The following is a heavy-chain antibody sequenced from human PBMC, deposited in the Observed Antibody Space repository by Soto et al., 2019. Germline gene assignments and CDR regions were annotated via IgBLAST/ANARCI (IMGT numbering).Heavy chain of an antibody. D-gene: IGHD7-27*01. CDR3: ARHSKKTGDFDYYYGMDV. V-gene: IGHV4-59*08. CDR1: GGSMSPYY. CDR2: IYYRGNT. J-gene: IGHJ6*02. Sequence: PSETLSLTCSVFGGSMSPYYWSWIRQSPGKGLEWIANIYYRGNTNYNPSLESRVTISIDTSKNQFSLKLNSLTAADTAAYYCARHSKKTGDFDYYYGMDVWGQGTTVT.